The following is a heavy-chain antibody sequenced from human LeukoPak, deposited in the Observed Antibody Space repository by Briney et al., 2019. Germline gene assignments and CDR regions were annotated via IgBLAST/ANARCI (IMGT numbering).Heavy chain of an antibody. J-gene: IGHJ5*02. CDR1: GGSISSYY. Sequence: SETLSLTCTVSGGSISSYYWSWIRQPPGKGLEWIGYIYYSGSTNYNPSLKSRVTISVDTSKNQFSLKLSSVTAADTAVYYCARGLRYFDWSYNWFDPWGQGTLVTVSS. V-gene: IGHV4-59*01. D-gene: IGHD3-9*01. CDR3: ARGLRYFDWSYNWFDP. CDR2: IYYSGST.